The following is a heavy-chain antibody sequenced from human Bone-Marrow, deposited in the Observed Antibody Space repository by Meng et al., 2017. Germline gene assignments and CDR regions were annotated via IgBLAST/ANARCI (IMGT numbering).Heavy chain of an antibody. CDR2: INHSGST. Sequence: QVQLQQWGAGLLKPSETLSLTCAVYGGSFSGYYWSWILHPPGKGLEWIGEINHSGSTNYNPSLKSRVTISVDTSKNQFSLKLSSVTAADTAVYYCARVAYRWGGDCSYFDYWGQGTLVTVSS. J-gene: IGHJ4*02. CDR3: ARVAYRWGGDCSYFDY. V-gene: IGHV4-34*01. CDR1: GGSFSGYY. D-gene: IGHD2-21*02.